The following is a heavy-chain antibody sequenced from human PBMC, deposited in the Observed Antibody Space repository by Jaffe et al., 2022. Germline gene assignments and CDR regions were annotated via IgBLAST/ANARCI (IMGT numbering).Heavy chain of an antibody. CDR1: GFTFSSYG. CDR3: AKAAARGVLRYFDWLLESTAGVEY. J-gene: IGHJ4*02. Sequence: QVQLVESGGGVVQPGGSLRLSCAASGFTFSSYGMHWVRQAPGKGLEWVAFIRYDGSNKYYADSVKGRFTISRDNSKNTLYLQMNSLRAEDTAVYYCAKAAARGVLRYFDWLLESTAGVEYWGQGTLVTVSS. CDR2: IRYDGSNK. V-gene: IGHV3-30*02. D-gene: IGHD3-9*01.